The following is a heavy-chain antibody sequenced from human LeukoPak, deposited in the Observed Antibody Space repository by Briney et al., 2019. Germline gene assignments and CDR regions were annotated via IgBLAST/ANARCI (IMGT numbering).Heavy chain of an antibody. V-gene: IGHV4-38-2*01. D-gene: IGHD3-10*01. CDR3: GRRGGGSGSYYIN. Sequence: SETLSLTCAVSGYSISSGYYWGWVRQPPGKGLECIGNIYHSGSTYYNPSLESRVTISVDTSKNQFSLKLSSVTAADTAVYYCGRRGGGSGSYYINWGQGTLVTVSS. CDR1: GYSISSGYY. J-gene: IGHJ4*02. CDR2: IYHSGST.